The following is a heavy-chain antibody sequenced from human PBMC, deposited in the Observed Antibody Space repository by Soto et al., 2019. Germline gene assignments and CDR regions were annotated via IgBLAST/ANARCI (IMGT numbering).Heavy chain of an antibody. D-gene: IGHD5-18*01. CDR3: ARQGYTLMATAYFDY. CDR2: IYYSGST. J-gene: IGHJ4*02. Sequence: SETLSHTCTVSGGSISSSYWSWIRQPPGKGLEWIGYIYYSGSTNYNPSLKSRVTISVDTSKNQFSLKLSSVTAADTAVYYCARQGYTLMATAYFDYWGQGTLVTVSS. CDR1: GGSISSSY. V-gene: IGHV4-59*08.